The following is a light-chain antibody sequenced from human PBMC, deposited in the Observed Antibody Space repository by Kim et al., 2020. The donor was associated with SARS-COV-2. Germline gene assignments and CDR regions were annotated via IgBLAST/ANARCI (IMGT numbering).Light chain of an antibody. J-gene: IGLJ2*01. CDR2: GKN. CDR3: NSRDSSGNRI. Sequence: VALGQTVRITCQGASLRSYYASWYQQKPGQAPVLVIYGKNNRPSGIPDRFSGSSSGNTASLTITGAQAEDEADYYCNSRDSSGNRIFGGGTKLTVL. CDR1: SLRSYY. V-gene: IGLV3-19*01.